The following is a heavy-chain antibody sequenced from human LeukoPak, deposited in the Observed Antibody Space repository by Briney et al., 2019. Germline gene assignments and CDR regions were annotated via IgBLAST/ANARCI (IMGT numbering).Heavy chain of an antibody. CDR3: ARGYYGSGSYLDY. CDR2: INHSGST. J-gene: IGHJ4*02. CDR1: GGSFSGYY. Sequence: SETLSLTCAVHGGSFSGYYWSWIRQPPGKGLEWIGEINHSGSTNYNPSLKSRVTISVDTSKNQFSLKLSSVTAADTAVYYCARGYYGSGSYLDYWGQGTLVTVSS. D-gene: IGHD3-10*01. V-gene: IGHV4-34*01.